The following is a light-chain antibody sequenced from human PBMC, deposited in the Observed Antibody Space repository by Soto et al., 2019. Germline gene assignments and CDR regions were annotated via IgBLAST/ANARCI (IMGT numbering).Light chain of an antibody. Sequence: EIVLTQSPGTLSLSPGEGATLSCRASQSVSSGYLAWYQQKPGQTPRLLIYSASSRATGIPDRFSGSGSGTDFTLTISRLEPEDFAVYYCQQYGNSPYTFGQGTELEIK. J-gene: IGKJ2*01. CDR1: QSVSSGY. V-gene: IGKV3-20*01. CDR2: SAS. CDR3: QQYGNSPYT.